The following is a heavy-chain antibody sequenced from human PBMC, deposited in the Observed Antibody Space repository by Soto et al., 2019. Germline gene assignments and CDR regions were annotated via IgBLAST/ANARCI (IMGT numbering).Heavy chain of an antibody. CDR2: IIPIFGTA. Sequence: QVQLVQSGAEVKKPGSSVKVSCKASGGTFSSYAISWVRQAPGQGLEWMGGIIPIFGTASYAQNFQGGAKITADESTSGAYMELSSLRSEDTAVYYCAGPHSNCSGGSCYSDAEYFQYWGQGTLVTVSS. CDR3: AGPHSNCSGGSCYSDAEYFQY. V-gene: IGHV1-69*12. D-gene: IGHD2-15*01. CDR1: GGTFSSYA. J-gene: IGHJ1*01.